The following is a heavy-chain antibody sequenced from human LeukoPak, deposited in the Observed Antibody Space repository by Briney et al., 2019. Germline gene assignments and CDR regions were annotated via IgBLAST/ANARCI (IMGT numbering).Heavy chain of an antibody. V-gene: IGHV1-18*01. CDR3: ARGSSGYWSSTTDY. CDR1: GYTFTRYY. D-gene: IGHD3-22*01. J-gene: IGHJ4*02. Sequence: ASVKVSCKASGYTFTRYYIIWVRQAPGQGLEWMGWISAYNGNTNYAQKLQGRVTMTTDTSTSTAYMELRSLRSDDTAVYYCARGSSGYWSSTTDYWGQGTLVTVSS. CDR2: ISAYNGNT.